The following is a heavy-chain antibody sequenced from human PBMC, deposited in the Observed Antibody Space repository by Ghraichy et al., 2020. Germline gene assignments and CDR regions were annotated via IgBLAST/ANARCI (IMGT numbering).Heavy chain of an antibody. D-gene: IGHD5-12*01. CDR3: ARAVNGGYVYFDY. V-gene: IGHV4-59*11. Sequence: SETLSLTCTVSGGSINNHYWSWIRQPPGRELEWIGYIYFSGSTSYNPSLKSRVTISVDTSKNQFSLRLSSVTAAATAVYYCARAVNGGYVYFDYWGQGTLVTVSS. J-gene: IGHJ4*02. CDR2: IYFSGST. CDR1: GGSINNHY.